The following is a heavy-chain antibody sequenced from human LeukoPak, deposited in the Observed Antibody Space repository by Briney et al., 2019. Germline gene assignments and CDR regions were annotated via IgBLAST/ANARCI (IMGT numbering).Heavy chain of an antibody. J-gene: IGHJ4*02. D-gene: IGHD3-3*01. CDR2: INPNSGGT. CDR1: GYTFTGYY. CDR3: ARAYDFWSGYYSL. V-gene: IGHV1-2*02. Sequence: ASVTVSFKASGYTFTGYYMHWVRQAPGQGLEWMGWINPNSGGTNYAQKFQGRVTMARDTSISTAYMELSRLRSDDTAVYYCARAYDFWSGYYSLWGQGTLVTVSS.